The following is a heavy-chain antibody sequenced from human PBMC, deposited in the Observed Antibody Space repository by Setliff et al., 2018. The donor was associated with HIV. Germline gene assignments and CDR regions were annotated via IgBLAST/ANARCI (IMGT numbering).Heavy chain of an antibody. D-gene: IGHD5-12*01. CDR2: INPSGGST. CDR3: ARAIYSGYYYREFDY. Sequence: ASVKVSCKASGYTFTRYFIHWVRQAPGQGLEWMGLINPSGGSTSYAQNFQGRVTMTRDTSTNTVFMQLTGLRSEDTAMYYCARAIYSGYYYREFDYWGQGTLVTVSS. V-gene: IGHV1-46*01. CDR1: GYTFTRYF. J-gene: IGHJ4*02.